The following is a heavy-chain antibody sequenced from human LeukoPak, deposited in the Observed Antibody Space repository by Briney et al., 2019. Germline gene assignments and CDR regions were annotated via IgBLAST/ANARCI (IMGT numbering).Heavy chain of an antibody. CDR2: ISYDGSNK. V-gene: IGHV3-30-3*01. CDR3: ARSNRILDV. J-gene: IGHJ6*02. Sequence: GRSLRLSCAASGFTFSSYAMHWVRQAPGKGLEWVAVISYDGSNKYYADSVKGRFTISRDNSKNTLYLQMNSLRAEDTAVYYCARSNRILDVWGQGTTVTVSS. D-gene: IGHD3-3*01. CDR1: GFTFSSYA.